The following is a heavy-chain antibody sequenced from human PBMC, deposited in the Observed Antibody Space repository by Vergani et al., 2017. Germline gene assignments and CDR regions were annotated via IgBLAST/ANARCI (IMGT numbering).Heavy chain of an antibody. D-gene: IGHD4-17*01. CDR1: GFTFDDYA. CDR3: AVPPKTETGDYVSHLVFQD. CDR2: ISWNSGSI. J-gene: IGHJ1*01. V-gene: IGHV3-9*01. Sequence: EVQLVESGGGLVQPGRSLRLSCAASGFTFDDYAMHWVRQAPGKGLEWVSGISWNSGSIGYADSVKDRFTISRDNAKNSLYLQMNSLRAEDTALYYCAVPPKTETGDYVSHLVFQDWGQGTLVTVSS.